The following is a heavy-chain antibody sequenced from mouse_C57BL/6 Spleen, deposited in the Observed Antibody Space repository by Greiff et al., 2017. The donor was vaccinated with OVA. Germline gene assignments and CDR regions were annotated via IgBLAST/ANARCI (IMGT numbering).Heavy chain of an antibody. Sequence: EVKLVESEGGLVQPGSSMKLSCTASGFTFSDYYMAWVRQVPEKGLEWVANINYDGSSTYYLDSLKSRFIISRDNAKNILYLQMSSLKSEDTATYYCARGDPSYFDYWGQGTTLTVSS. J-gene: IGHJ2*01. V-gene: IGHV5-16*01. CDR2: INYDGSST. CDR1: GFTFSDYY. CDR3: ARGDPSYFDY.